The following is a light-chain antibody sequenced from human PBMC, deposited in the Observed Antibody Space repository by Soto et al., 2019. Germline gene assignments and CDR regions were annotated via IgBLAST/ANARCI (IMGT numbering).Light chain of an antibody. CDR3: QQYGSSLI. CDR1: QSVSSSY. J-gene: IGKJ2*01. V-gene: IGKV3-20*01. Sequence: EIVLTQSPGTLSLSPGERATLSCRASQSVSSSYLAWYQQKSGQAPRLLIYGASSRATGIPDRFSGSGSGTDFTLTISRLEPEDFAVYYCQQYGSSLIFGQGTKLEIK. CDR2: GAS.